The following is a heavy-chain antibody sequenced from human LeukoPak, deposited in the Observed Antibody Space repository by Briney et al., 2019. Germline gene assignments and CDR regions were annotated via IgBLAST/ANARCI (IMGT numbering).Heavy chain of an antibody. J-gene: IGHJ3*02. CDR3: ARREWLLMDIDFDAFDI. CDR1: RFTFSTYG. V-gene: IGHV3-74*01. D-gene: IGHD3-3*01. Sequence: PGRSLRLSCAASRFTFSTYGMHWVRQAPGKGLEWVSRINSDGSSTSYADSVKGRFTISRDNAKNTLYLQMNSLRAEDTAVYYCARREWLLMDIDFDAFDIWGQGTLVTVSS. CDR2: INSDGSST.